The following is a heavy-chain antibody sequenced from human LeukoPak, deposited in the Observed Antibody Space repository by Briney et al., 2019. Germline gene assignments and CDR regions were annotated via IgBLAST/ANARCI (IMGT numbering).Heavy chain of an antibody. D-gene: IGHD4-17*01. Sequence: SETLSLTCAVSGGSISSGGYSWSWIRQPPGKSLEWIGYIYHSGSTYYNPSLKSRVTISVDRSKNQFSLKLSSVTAADTAVYYCARGRYGDYNYFDYWGQGTLVTVSS. V-gene: IGHV4-30-2*01. CDR3: ARGRYGDYNYFDY. J-gene: IGHJ4*02. CDR2: IYHSGST. CDR1: GGSISSGGYS.